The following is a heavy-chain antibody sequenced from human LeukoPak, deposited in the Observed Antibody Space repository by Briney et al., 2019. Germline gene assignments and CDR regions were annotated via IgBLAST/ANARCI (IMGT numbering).Heavy chain of an antibody. Sequence: GASVKVSCKASGYTFTSCDINWVRQATGQGLEWMGWMNPNSGNTGYAQRFQGRITMTRDISIGTAYMELSNLTSEYTAIYYCTRGSSGRRDNWGQGTLVTVSA. CDR1: GYTFTSCD. D-gene: IGHD6-19*01. J-gene: IGHJ4*02. V-gene: IGHV1-8*01. CDR2: MNPNSGNT. CDR3: TRGSSGRRDN.